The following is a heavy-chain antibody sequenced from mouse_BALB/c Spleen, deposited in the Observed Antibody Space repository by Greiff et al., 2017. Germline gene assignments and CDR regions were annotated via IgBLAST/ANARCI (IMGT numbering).Heavy chain of an antibody. V-gene: IGHV2-9*02. CDR1: GFSLTSYG. CDR3: ARRGQSGLQVFAY. J-gene: IGHJ3*01. D-gene: IGHD3-2*01. Sequence: QVQLQQSGPGLVAPSQCLSITCTVSGFSLTSYGVHWVRQPPGKGLEWLGVIWAGGSTNYNSALMSSLSISKDNSKSKVYLKMNSLQTDDTAVYYCARRGQSGLQVFAYWGQGTLVTVSA. CDR2: IWAGGST.